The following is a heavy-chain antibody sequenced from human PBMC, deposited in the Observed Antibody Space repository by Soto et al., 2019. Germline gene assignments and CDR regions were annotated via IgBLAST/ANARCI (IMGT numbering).Heavy chain of an antibody. CDR3: ARELGAIFDVDC. CDR2: ISNDERQK. Sequence: PGGSLRLSCAASGFTFSNYAMHWVRQAPGKGLEWVAVISNDERQKYYAESVKGRFTISRDNSKNVLYLQMNSLRAEDTALYYCARELGAIFDVDCWGQGTLVTVSS. J-gene: IGHJ4*02. D-gene: IGHD3-9*01. V-gene: IGHV3-30*04. CDR1: GFTFSNYA.